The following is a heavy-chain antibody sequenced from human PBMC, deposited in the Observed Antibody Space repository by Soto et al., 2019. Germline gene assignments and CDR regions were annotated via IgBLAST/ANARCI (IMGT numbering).Heavy chain of an antibody. CDR1: GGTFSSYA. D-gene: IGHD3-22*01. CDR3: ARVAITMIVGNWFDP. Sequence: SVKVSCKASGGTFSSYAISWVRQAPGQGLEWMGGIIPIFGTANYAQKFQGRATITADESTSTAYMELSSLRSEDTAVYYCARVAITMIVGNWFDPWGQGTLVTVSS. V-gene: IGHV1-69*13. J-gene: IGHJ5*02. CDR2: IIPIFGTA.